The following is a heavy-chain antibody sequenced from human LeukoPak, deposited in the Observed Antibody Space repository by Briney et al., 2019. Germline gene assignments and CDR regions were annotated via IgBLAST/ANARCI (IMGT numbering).Heavy chain of an antibody. D-gene: IGHD1-26*01. CDR2: IRYDGSNK. J-gene: IGHJ3*02. CDR3: ARDMRATPVDAFDI. CDR1: GFTFSSYG. Sequence: PGGSLRLSCAASGFTFSSYGMHWVRQAPGKGLEWVAFIRYDGSNKYYADSVKGRFTISRDNAKNSLYLQMNSLRAEDTAVYYCARDMRATPVDAFDIWGQGTVVTVSS. V-gene: IGHV3-30*02.